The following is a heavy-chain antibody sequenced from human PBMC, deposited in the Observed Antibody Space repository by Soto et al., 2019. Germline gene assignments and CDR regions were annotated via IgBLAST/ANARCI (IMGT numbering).Heavy chain of an antibody. Sequence: ASVKVSCKASGYTFTSYAMHWVRQAPGQRLEWMGWINAGNGNTKYSQKFQGRVTITRDTSASTAYMELSSLRSEDTAVYYCARLYYYDSSGYYYGGTYNWFDPWGQGTLVTVSS. J-gene: IGHJ5*02. CDR3: ARLYYYDSSGYYYGGTYNWFDP. CDR2: INAGNGNT. CDR1: GYTFTSYA. V-gene: IGHV1-3*01. D-gene: IGHD3-22*01.